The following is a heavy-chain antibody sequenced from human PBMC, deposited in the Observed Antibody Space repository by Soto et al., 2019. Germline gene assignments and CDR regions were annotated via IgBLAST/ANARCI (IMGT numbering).Heavy chain of an antibody. CDR1: SASISSSSYT. CDR2: IYDSGRT. Sequence: SETLSLTCTVSSASISSSSYTWGWIRQPPGKGLEWIGSIYDSGRTYYNPSLNSRVTVSVDTSKNQFSLKVPSVTAADTAVYYCARLHGYCIGSSCHGHYAMDVWGQGTTVTVSS. CDR3: ARLHGYCIGSSCHGHYAMDV. V-gene: IGHV4-39*01. J-gene: IGHJ6*02. D-gene: IGHD2-2*01.